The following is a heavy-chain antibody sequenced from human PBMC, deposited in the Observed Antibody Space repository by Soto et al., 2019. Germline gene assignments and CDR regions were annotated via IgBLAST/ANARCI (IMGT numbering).Heavy chain of an antibody. D-gene: IGHD2-15*01. Sequence: RASVKVSCKASGYTFTGYYMHWVRQAPGQGLEWMGWINPNSGDTNYAQKFQGRVTMTRDTSISTAYMELSRLRSDDTAVYYCARDPAPTDCSGGTCYSRGFDYWGQGTLVTASS. CDR3: ARDPAPTDCSGGTCYSRGFDY. CDR1: GYTFTGYY. CDR2: INPNSGDT. V-gene: IGHV1-2*02. J-gene: IGHJ4*02.